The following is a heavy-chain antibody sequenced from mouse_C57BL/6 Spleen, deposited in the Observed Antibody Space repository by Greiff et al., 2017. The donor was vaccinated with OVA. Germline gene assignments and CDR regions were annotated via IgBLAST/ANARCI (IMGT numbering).Heavy chain of an antibody. CDR1: GYTFTDYY. D-gene: IGHD2-2*01. J-gene: IGHJ4*01. V-gene: IGHV1-26*01. CDR3: ARGGLGYAMDY. CDR2: LNPNNGGT. Sequence: VQLQQSGPELVKPGASVKISCKASGYTFTDYYMNWVKQSHGKSLEWIGDLNPNNGGTSYNQKFKGQATLTVDKSSRTADMELRSLTAEDAAVYYCARGGLGYAMDYWGQGTSVTVSS.